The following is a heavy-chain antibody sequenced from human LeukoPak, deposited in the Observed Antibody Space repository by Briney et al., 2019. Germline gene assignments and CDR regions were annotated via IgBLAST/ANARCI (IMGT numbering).Heavy chain of an antibody. D-gene: IGHD3-16*01. CDR1: GFTFSSYG. Sequence: PGRSLRLSCAASGFTFSSYGMHWVRQAPGKGLEWVAVISYDGSNKYYADSVKGRFTISRDNSKNTLYLQMNSLRAEDTAVYYCASGYVFFDYWGQGTLVTVSS. CDR3: ASGYVFFDY. J-gene: IGHJ4*02. V-gene: IGHV3-30*03. CDR2: ISYDGSNK.